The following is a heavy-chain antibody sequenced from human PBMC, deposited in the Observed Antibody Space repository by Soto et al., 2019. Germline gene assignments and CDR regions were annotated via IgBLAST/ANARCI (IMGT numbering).Heavy chain of an antibody. Sequence: EVQLVESGGGLVQPGGSLRLSCAASGFTFSSYEMNWVRQVPGKGLEWLSYISSGGSTIYDADSVKGRFTISRDNAKNSLYLQMNSLRAEDTAVYYCARGAWSSGYLFDYWGQGTLVTVS. CDR2: ISSGGSTI. V-gene: IGHV3-48*03. CDR3: ARGAWSSGYLFDY. D-gene: IGHD6-19*01. J-gene: IGHJ4*02. CDR1: GFTFSSYE.